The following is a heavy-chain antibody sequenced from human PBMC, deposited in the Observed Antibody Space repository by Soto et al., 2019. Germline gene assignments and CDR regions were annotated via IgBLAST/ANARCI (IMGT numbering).Heavy chain of an antibody. J-gene: IGHJ5*02. Sequence: LSLTCTVSGGSISSYYWSWIRQPPGKGLEWIGYIYYSGSTNYNPSLKSRVTISVDTSKNQFSLKLSSVTAADTAVYYCARRLATAGTWWFDPWGQGTLVTVSS. CDR3: ARRLATAGTWWFDP. CDR1: GGSISSYY. V-gene: IGHV4-59*01. CDR2: IYYSGST. D-gene: IGHD6-13*01.